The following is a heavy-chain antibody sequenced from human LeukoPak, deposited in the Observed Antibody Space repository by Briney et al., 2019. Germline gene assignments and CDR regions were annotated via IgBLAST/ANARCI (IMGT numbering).Heavy chain of an antibody. CDR3: AKVLRFPPQY. D-gene: IGHD3-3*01. Sequence: GGSLRLSCAPSGFTFSRHGMHWVRQAPGKGLEWVAVISYDGSNKYYADSVKGRFTISRDNSKNTLYLQMNSLRAEDTAVYYCAKVLRFPPQYWGQGTLVTVSS. J-gene: IGHJ4*02. CDR2: ISYDGSNK. V-gene: IGHV3-30*18. CDR1: GFTFSRHG.